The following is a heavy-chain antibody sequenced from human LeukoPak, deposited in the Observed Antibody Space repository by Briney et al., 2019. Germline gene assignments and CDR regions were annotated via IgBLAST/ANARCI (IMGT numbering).Heavy chain of an antibody. CDR1: GFTFSSYA. CDR2: ISGSGGST. D-gene: IGHD5-18*01. J-gene: IGHJ4*02. CDR3: ATYNSYGPLPATAPFDY. Sequence: GGSLRLSCAASGFTFSSYAMSWDRQAPGKGLEWVSAISGSGGSTYYADSVKGRFTISRDNSKNTLYLQMNSLRAEDTAVYYCATYNSYGPLPATAPFDYWGQGTLVTVSS. V-gene: IGHV3-23*01.